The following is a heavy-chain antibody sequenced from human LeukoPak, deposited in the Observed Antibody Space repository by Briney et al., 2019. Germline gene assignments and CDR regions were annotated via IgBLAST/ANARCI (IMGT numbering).Heavy chain of an antibody. CDR3: ARGLTAAAGIGY. CDR1: GFTFSGYG. D-gene: IGHD6-13*01. CDR2: ISSSSSYT. V-gene: IGHV3-21*05. J-gene: IGHJ4*02. Sequence: GGSLRLSCAASGFTFSGYGMHWVRQAPGKGLEWVSYISSSSSYTNYADSVKGRFTISRDNAKNSLYLQMNSLRAEDTAVYYCARGLTAAAGIGYWGQGTLVTVSS.